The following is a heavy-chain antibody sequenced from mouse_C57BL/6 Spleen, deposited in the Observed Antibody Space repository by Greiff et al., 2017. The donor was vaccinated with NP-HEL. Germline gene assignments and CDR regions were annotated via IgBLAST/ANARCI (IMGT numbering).Heavy chain of an antibody. CDR3: ARGYYGYDDGWYYFDY. Sequence: VQLQQSGPELVKPGASVKISCKASGYTFTDYYMNWVKQSHGKSLEWIGDINPNNGGTNYNGKFKGKATLTADKSSSTAYMQLSSLTSEDSAVYFCARGYYGYDDGWYYFDYWGQGTTLTVSS. V-gene: IGHV1-26*01. D-gene: IGHD2-2*01. CDR2: INPNNGGT. CDR1: GYTFTDYY. J-gene: IGHJ2*01.